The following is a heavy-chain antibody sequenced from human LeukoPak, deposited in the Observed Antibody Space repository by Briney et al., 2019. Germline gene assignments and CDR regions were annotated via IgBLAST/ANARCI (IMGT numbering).Heavy chain of an antibody. CDR1: GFIFSNYG. V-gene: IGHV3-33*06. CDR2: IWFDGSNK. CDR3: AKDSSAYSGSYFDY. Sequence: GGSLRLSCTASGFIFSNYGLHWVRQAPGKGLEWMAVIWFDGSNKYYAESVKGRFTISRDNSKNTLFLQMNSLRAEDTAVYYCAKDSSAYSGSYFDYWGQGTLVTVSS. J-gene: IGHJ4*02. D-gene: IGHD1-26*01.